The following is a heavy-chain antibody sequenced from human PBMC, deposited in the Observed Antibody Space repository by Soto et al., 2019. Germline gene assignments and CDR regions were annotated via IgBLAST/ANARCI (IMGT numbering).Heavy chain of an antibody. Sequence: SVKVSCKASGGTFISYGLSWVRQARGQGLEWMGGIIPILGIANYAQKFQGRVTIIADESTNTAYMELSSLTYEDTGVYYCATRHEDILVVSGDPWYTWFNTWRQGPLVTVSA. CDR3: ATRHEDILVVSGDPWYTWFNT. J-gene: IGHJ5*02. CDR2: IIPILGIA. D-gene: IGHD2-2*01. V-gene: IGHV1-69*10. CDR1: GGTFISYG.